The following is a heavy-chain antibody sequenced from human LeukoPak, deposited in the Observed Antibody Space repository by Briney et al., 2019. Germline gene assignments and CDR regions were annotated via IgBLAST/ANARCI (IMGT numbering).Heavy chain of an antibody. J-gene: IGHJ4*02. Sequence: GGSLRLSCAASGFTFSSYWMSWVRQAPGKGLEWVANIKQDGSEKYYVDSVKGRFTISRDNAKNSLYLQMNSLRAEDTAVYYCARDALRFLEWLPSPDYWGQGTLVTVSS. CDR2: IKQDGSEK. D-gene: IGHD3-3*01. CDR3: ARDALRFLEWLPSPDY. CDR1: GFTFSSYW. V-gene: IGHV3-7*01.